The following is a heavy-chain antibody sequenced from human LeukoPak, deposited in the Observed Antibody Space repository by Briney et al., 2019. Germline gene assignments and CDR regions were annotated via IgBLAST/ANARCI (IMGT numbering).Heavy chain of an antibody. Sequence: ASVKVSCKASGYTFTSYGISWVRQAPGQGLEWMGWISAYNGNTNYAQKLQGRVTMTTDTSTSTAYMELRSLRSDDTAVYYCARSRGAVRGVLDAFDIWGQGTMVTVSS. J-gene: IGHJ3*02. CDR3: ARSRGAVRGVLDAFDI. D-gene: IGHD3-10*01. CDR1: GYTFTSYG. V-gene: IGHV1-18*01. CDR2: ISAYNGNT.